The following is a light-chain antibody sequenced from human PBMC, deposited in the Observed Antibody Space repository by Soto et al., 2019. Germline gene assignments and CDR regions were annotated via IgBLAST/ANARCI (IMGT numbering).Light chain of an antibody. V-gene: IGLV2-14*03. CDR2: DVS. CDR1: SSDVGHYNY. Sequence: QSVLTQPASVSGSPGQSITISCTGTSSDVGHYNYVSWYQQHPGNAPKLVIYDVSIRASGVSDRFSGSKSGNTASLTISGLQAEDEADYYCCSYTTTTSRVSGTGTKLTVL. J-gene: IGLJ1*01. CDR3: CSYTTTTSRV.